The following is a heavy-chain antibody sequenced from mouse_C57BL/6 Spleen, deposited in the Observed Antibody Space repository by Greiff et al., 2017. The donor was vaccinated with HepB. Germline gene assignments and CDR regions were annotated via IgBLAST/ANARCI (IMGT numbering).Heavy chain of an antibody. J-gene: IGHJ4*01. V-gene: IGHV10-1*01. Sequence: EVQVVESGGGLVQPKGSLKLSCAASGFSFNTYAMNWVRQAPGKGLEWVARIRSKSNNYATYYADSVKDRFTISRDDSESMLYLQMNNLKTEDTAMYYCVRIYDGYSYAMDYWGQGTSVTVSS. CDR1: GFSFNTYA. D-gene: IGHD2-3*01. CDR2: IRSKSNNYAT. CDR3: VRIYDGYSYAMDY.